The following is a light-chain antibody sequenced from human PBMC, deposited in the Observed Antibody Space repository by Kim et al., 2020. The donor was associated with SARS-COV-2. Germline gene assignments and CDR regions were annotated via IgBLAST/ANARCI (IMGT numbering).Light chain of an antibody. V-gene: IGKV3-20*01. CDR2: GAS. CDR3: HQYGSSPLT. CDR1: SSH. Sequence: SSHLAWFQQKPGQAPRLLIHGASSRATGIPDRFSGSGSGTDFTLTISRLESEDFAVYYCHQYGSSPLTFGGGTKVDIK. J-gene: IGKJ4*01.